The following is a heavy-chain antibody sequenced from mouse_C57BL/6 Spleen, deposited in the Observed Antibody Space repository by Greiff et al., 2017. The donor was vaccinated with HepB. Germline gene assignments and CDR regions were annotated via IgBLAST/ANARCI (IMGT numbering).Heavy chain of an antibody. D-gene: IGHD3-2*02. CDR1: GYTFTSYW. Sequence: QVQLQQPGAELVMPGASVKLSCKASGYTFTSYWMHWVKQRPGQGLEWIGEIDPSDSYTNYNQKFKGKSTLTVDKSSSTAYMQLSSLTSEDSAVYYCARRVDSSGYDAMDYWGQGTSVTVSS. CDR3: ARRVDSSGYDAMDY. CDR2: IDPSDSYT. J-gene: IGHJ4*01. V-gene: IGHV1-69*01.